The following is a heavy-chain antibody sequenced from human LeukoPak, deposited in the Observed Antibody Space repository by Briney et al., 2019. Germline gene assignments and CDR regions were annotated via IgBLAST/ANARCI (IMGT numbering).Heavy chain of an antibody. CDR1: GFTFSSYG. J-gene: IGHJ6*03. Sequence: PGGSLRLSCAASGFTFSSYGMSWVRQAPGKGLEWVSAISGSGGSTYYADSVKGRFTISRDNSKNTLYLQMNSLRAEDTAVYYCAKGGAGGSSNYYYYYMDVWGKGTTVTISS. CDR2: ISGSGGST. CDR3: AKGGAGGSSNYYYYYMDV. V-gene: IGHV3-23*01. D-gene: IGHD2-15*01.